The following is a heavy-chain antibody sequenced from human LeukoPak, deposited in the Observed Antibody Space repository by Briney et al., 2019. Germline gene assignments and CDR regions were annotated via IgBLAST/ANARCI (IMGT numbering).Heavy chain of an antibody. CDR2: INHSGST. Sequence: SETLSLTCTVSGGSISSYYWSWIRQPPGKGLEWIGEINHSGSTNYNPSLKSRVTISVDTSKNQFSLKLSSVTAADTAVYYCARGAPRYYYDSSGYPDFDYWGQGTLVTVSS. V-gene: IGHV4-34*01. CDR3: ARGAPRYYYDSSGYPDFDY. J-gene: IGHJ4*02. CDR1: GGSISSYY. D-gene: IGHD3-22*01.